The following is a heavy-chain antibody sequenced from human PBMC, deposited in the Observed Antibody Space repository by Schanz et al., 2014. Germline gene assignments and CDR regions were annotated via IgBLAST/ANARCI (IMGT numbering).Heavy chain of an antibody. J-gene: IGHJ4*02. D-gene: IGHD3-9*01. V-gene: IGHV3-23*04. Sequence: EVQLVESGGGLVQPGGSLRLSCAASGFIFSAYTMNWVRQAPGKGLEWVSGLTEGGGGTYYTDAVKGRFTISRDNSKNTLYLQVNSLRAEDTAVYYCAKHVRSLTGNDYWGQGTLVTVSS. CDR3: AKHVRSLTGNDY. CDR2: LTEGGGGT. CDR1: GFIFSAYT.